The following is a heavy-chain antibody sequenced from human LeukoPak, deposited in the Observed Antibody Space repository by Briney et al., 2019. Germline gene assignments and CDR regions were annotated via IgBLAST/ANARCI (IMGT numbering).Heavy chain of an antibody. V-gene: IGHV4-39*01. J-gene: IGHJ6*02. CDR1: GGSVSSSSYY. Sequence: SETLSLTCTVSGGSVSSSSYYWGWIRQPPGKGLEWIGSIYYSGSTYYNPSLKSRVTISVDTSKNQFSLKLSSVTAADTAVYYCARRQLAYHYGMDAWGQGTTVTVSS. CDR2: IYYSGST. D-gene: IGHD5-18*01. CDR3: ARRQLAYHYGMDA.